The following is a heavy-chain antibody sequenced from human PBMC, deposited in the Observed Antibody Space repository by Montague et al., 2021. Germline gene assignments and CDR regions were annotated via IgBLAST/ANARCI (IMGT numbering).Heavy chain of an antibody. CDR3: ATWPPYSTSWYYFDS. Sequence: SETLSLTCAVSGGSVSSTNWCSWVRQPPGKGLEWIGDVYHNGNTNFNPSLKSRVTISVDKSKNQFSLQLTSVTAADTAVYYCATWPPYSTSWYYFDSWGQGTQVTVSS. CDR2: VYHNGNT. V-gene: IGHV4-4*02. J-gene: IGHJ4*02. D-gene: IGHD4-11*01. CDR1: GGSVSSTNW.